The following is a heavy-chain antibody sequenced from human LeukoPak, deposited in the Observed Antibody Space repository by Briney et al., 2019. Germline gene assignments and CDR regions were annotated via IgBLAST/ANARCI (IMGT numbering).Heavy chain of an antibody. D-gene: IGHD4-23*01. CDR1: GGSFSGYY. Sequence: SETLSLTCAVYGGSFSGYYWSWIRQPPGKGLEWIGEINHSGSTNYNPSLKSRVTISVDTSKDQFSLKLSSVTAADTAVYYCARRYGGYYYYGMDVWGQGTTVTVSS. J-gene: IGHJ6*02. CDR2: INHSGST. CDR3: ARRYGGYYYYGMDV. V-gene: IGHV4-34*01.